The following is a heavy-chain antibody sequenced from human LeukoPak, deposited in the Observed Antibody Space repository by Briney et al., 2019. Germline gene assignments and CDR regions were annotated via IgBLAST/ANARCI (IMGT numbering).Heavy chain of an antibody. D-gene: IGHD1-1*01. Sequence: PGGSLRLSCAASGFTFSSYSMNWVRQAPGKGLEWVSSISSSSSYIYYADSVKGRFTISRDNAKNSLYLQMNSLRAEGTAVYYCARDREETIDYWGQGTLVTVSS. J-gene: IGHJ4*02. CDR2: ISSSSSYI. CDR3: ARDREETIDY. CDR1: GFTFSSYS. V-gene: IGHV3-21*01.